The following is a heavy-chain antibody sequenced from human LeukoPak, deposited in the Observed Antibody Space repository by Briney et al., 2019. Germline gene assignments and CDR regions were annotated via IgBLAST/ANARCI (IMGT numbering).Heavy chain of an antibody. CDR1: GFTFSDYY. D-gene: IGHD3-10*01. CDR2: ISSSGSTI. J-gene: IGHJ6*03. Sequence: GGSLRLSCAASGFTFSDYYMSWIRQAPGKGLEWASYISSSGSTIYYADSVKGRFTISRDNVNNSLYLQMNTLRVEDTAVYFCARDLVWFGEPKGYYNYIDVWGRGTSVTVSS. V-gene: IGHV3-11*04. CDR3: ARDLVWFGEPKGYYNYIDV.